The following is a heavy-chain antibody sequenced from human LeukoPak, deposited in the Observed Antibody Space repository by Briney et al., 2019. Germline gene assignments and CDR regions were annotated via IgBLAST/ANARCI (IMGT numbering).Heavy chain of an antibody. D-gene: IGHD1-7*01. CDR2: IWNDGRNK. CDR3: AKDRGITGTTSGMDV. Sequence: GGSLRLSCAASGFTLSRYGMHWVRQAPGKGLEWVAVIWNDGRNKYYADSVKGRFTISRDNSKNTVYLQMNSLRAEDTAVYYCAKDRGITGTTSGMDVWGQGTTVTVSS. J-gene: IGHJ6*02. V-gene: IGHV3-30*02. CDR1: GFTLSRYG.